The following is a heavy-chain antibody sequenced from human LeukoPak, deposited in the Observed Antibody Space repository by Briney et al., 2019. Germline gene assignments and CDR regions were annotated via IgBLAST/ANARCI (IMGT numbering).Heavy chain of an antibody. CDR2: IYSGGST. J-gene: IGHJ4*02. V-gene: IGHV3-53*01. D-gene: IGHD4-17*01. CDR3: ARDEPYSDYGDSIAPVG. Sequence: PSRSLRLSCAASGFTVSSNYMSWVRQAPGKGLEWVSVIYSGGSTYYADSVKGRFTISRDNSKNTLYLQMNSLRAEDTAVYYCARDEPYSDYGDSIAPVGWGQGTLVTVSS. CDR1: GFTVSSNY.